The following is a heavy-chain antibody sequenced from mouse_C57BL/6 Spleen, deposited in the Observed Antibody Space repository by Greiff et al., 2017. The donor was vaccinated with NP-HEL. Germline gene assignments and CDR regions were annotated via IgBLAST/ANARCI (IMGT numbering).Heavy chain of an antibody. CDR2: INPSSGYT. D-gene: IGHD2-2*01. CDR1: GYTFTSYT. Sequence: QVQLQQSGAELARPGASVKMSCKASGYTFTSYTMHWVKQRPGKGLEWIGYINPSSGYTKYNQKFKDKATLTADKSSSTAYMQRSSLTSEDSAVYYCARKGGYDNFDYWGQGTTLTVSS. CDR3: ARKGGYDNFDY. V-gene: IGHV1-4*01. J-gene: IGHJ2*01.